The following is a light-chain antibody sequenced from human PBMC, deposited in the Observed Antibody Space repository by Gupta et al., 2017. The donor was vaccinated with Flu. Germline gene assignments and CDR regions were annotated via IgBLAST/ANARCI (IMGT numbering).Light chain of an antibody. CDR3: QSYDSSLRGYV. CDR2: GDT. V-gene: IGLV1-40*01. CDR1: MSNIGGGSD. J-gene: IGLJ1*01. Sequence: QSVLTQPPSVSGAPGQWVTISCTGRMSNIGGGSDVHWYQHVPGSAPKLLIYGDTYRPSGVPDRFSGSKSGSSASLVITGLQAEDEADYYCQSYDSSLRGYVFGSGTKVTAL.